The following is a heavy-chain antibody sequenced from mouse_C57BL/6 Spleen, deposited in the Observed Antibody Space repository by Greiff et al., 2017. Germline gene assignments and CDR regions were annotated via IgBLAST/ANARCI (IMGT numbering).Heavy chain of an antibody. D-gene: IGHD2-3*01. CDR2: INPNNGGT. J-gene: IGHJ3*01. CDR3: ANGYYQFAY. V-gene: IGHV1-22*01. Sequence: VHVKQSGPELVKPGASVKMSCKASGYTFTDYYMHWVKQSHGKSLEWIGYINPNNGGTSYNQKFKGKATLTVNKSSSTAYMELRSLTSEDSAVYYCANGYYQFAYWGQGTLVTVSA. CDR1: GYTFTDYY.